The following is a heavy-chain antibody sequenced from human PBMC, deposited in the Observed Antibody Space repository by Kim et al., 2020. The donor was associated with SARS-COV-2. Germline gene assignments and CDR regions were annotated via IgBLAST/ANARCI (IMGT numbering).Heavy chain of an antibody. J-gene: IGHJ3*02. CDR3: AREKAMVRGVIITGAFDI. CDR1: GFTFSSYG. Sequence: GGSLRLSCAASGFTFSSYGMHWVRQAPGKGLEWVAVIWYDGSNKYYADSVKGRFTISRDNSKNTLYLQMNSLRAEDTAVYYCAREKAMVRGVIITGAFDIWGQGTMVTVSS. D-gene: IGHD3-10*01. V-gene: IGHV3-33*01. CDR2: IWYDGSNK.